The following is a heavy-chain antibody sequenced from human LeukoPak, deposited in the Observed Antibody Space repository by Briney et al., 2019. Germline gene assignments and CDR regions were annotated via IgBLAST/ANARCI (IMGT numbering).Heavy chain of an antibody. D-gene: IGHD3-10*01. CDR1: GGSISSGSYY. J-gene: IGHJ5*02. V-gene: IGHV4-61*02. Sequence: TSETLSLTCTVSGGSISSGSYYWSWIRQPAGKGLEWIGRIYTSGSTYYNPSLKSRVTISVDTSKNQFSLKLSSVTAADTAVYYCARSAMVRGVTPFDPWGQGTLVTVSS. CDR2: IYTSGST. CDR3: ARSAMVRGVTPFDP.